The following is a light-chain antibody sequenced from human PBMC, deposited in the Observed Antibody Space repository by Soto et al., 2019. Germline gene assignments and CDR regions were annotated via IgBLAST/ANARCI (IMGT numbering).Light chain of an antibody. V-gene: IGKV3-20*01. Sequence: EIVFTHSPGTLSFSPVERATLXFRXXQSVSSSYLAWYQQKPGQAPRLLIYGASSRATGIPDRFSGSGSGTDFTLTISRLEPEDFAVYYCQQYGSSPTWTFGQGTKVDIK. CDR2: GAS. CDR1: QSVSSSY. CDR3: QQYGSSPTWT. J-gene: IGKJ1*01.